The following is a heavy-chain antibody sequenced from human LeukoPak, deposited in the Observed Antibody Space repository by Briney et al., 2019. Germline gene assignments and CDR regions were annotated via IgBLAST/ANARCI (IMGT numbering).Heavy chain of an antibody. D-gene: IGHD3-16*01. CDR1: GFTFSSYW. Sequence: PGGSLRLSCAASGFTFSSYWMHWVRQAPGKGLVWVSRINSDGSSTSYADSVKGRFTIYRDNAKNTLYLQMNSLRAEDTAVYYCASSGGSYYYYYMDVWGKGTTVTVSS. V-gene: IGHV3-74*01. CDR2: INSDGSST. CDR3: ASSGGSYYYYYMDV. J-gene: IGHJ6*03.